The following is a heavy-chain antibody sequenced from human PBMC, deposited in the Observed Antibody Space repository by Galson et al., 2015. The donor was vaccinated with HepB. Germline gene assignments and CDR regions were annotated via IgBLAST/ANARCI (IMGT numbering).Heavy chain of an antibody. J-gene: IGHJ3*02. CDR1: GFTFSSHA. V-gene: IGHV3-33*08. CDR2: IWYDGTNK. D-gene: IGHD2-2*01. Sequence: SLRLSCAASGFTFSSHAMHWVRQAPGKGLEWVAVIWYDGTNKYYADSVKGRFTISRDNSKNTLYLQMNSLRAEDTAVYYCAREGYCSSTSCYAFDIWGQGTMVTVSS. CDR3: AREGYCSSTSCYAFDI.